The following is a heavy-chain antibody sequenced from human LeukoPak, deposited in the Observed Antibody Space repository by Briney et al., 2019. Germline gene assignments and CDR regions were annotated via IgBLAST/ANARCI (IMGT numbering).Heavy chain of an antibody. V-gene: IGHV4-39*07. CDR1: RGSITGSRYY. CDR3: ARDPPPGIAAAGDPNWFDP. D-gene: IGHD6-13*01. Sequence: SETLSLTCTVSRGSITGSRYYWGWIRQPPGKGLEWIGSIYHSGSTYYNPSLKSRVTISVDTSKNQFSLKLSSVTAADTAVYYCARDPPPGIAAAGDPNWFDPWGQGTLVTVSS. CDR2: IYHSGST. J-gene: IGHJ5*02.